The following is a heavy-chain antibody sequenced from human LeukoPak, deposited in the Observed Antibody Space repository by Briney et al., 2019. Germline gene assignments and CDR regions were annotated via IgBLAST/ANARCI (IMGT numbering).Heavy chain of an antibody. V-gene: IGHV2-5*02. J-gene: IGHJ4*02. CDR2: IYWDDDK. D-gene: IGHD3-22*01. Sequence: SGPTLVNPTQTLTLTCTFSGFSLSTSGVGVGWIRQPPGKALEWLALIYWDDDKRYSPSLKSRLTITKDTSKNQVVLTMTNMDPVDTATYYCARMRRYDSSGYYQGLAFHFDYWGQGTLVTVSS. CDR3: ARMRRYDSSGYYQGLAFHFDY. CDR1: GFSLSTSGVG.